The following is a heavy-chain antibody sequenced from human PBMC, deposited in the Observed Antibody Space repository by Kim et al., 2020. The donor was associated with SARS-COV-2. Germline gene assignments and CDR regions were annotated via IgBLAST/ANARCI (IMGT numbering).Heavy chain of an antibody. Sequence: SVKVSCRVSGGTFRAYTISWVRQGPGQGLEWMGGIIPPFDRPNYAQNFQGRVTITADVSTNTAYMELSSLRSEDTAVYFCARDTGAYSSASLAFWGQGTLVTVSS. D-gene: IGHD6-19*01. J-gene: IGHJ4*02. CDR2: IIPPFDRP. V-gene: IGHV1-69*13. CDR3: ARDTGAYSSASLAF. CDR1: GGTFRAYT.